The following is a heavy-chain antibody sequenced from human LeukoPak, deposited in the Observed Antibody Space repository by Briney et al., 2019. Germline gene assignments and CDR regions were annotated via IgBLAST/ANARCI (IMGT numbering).Heavy chain of an antibody. Sequence: SETLSLTCTVSGGSISSYYWSWIRQPPGEGLEWIGYIYYSGSTNYNPSLKSRVTISVDTSKNQFSLKLSSVTAADTAVYYCARRYYYDRSGYPYFDYWGQGTLVTVSS. D-gene: IGHD3-22*01. CDR2: IYYSGST. V-gene: IGHV4-59*08. CDR3: ARRYYYDRSGYPYFDY. CDR1: GGSISSYY. J-gene: IGHJ4*02.